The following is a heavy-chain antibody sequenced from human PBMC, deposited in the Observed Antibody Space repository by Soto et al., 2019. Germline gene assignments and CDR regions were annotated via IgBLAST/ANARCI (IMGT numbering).Heavy chain of an antibody. V-gene: IGHV3-7*01. J-gene: IGHJ4*02. CDR3: ARDPSFKGYYGSGSQDY. CDR2: IKQDGSEK. Sequence: GGSLRLSCAASGFTFSSYWMSWVRQAPGKGLEWVANIKQDGSEKYYVDSVKGRFTISRDNAKNSLYLQMNSLRAEDTAVYYCARDPSFKGYYGSGSQDYWGQGTLVTVSS. D-gene: IGHD3-10*01. CDR1: GFTFSSYW.